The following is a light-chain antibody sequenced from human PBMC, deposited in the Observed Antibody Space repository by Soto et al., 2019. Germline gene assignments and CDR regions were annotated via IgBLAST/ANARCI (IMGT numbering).Light chain of an antibody. J-gene: IGKJ1*01. V-gene: IGKV3-20*01. CDR1: QSVSSNY. CDR3: QQYGGSPPQT. Sequence: ESVLTQSPGTLSLSPGERATLSCRASQSVSSNYLAWYQQKPGQAPRLLIYGASSRATAIPDRFSGSGSGTDFTLAISRLEPEDCAVYYCQQYGGSPPQTFGQGTKVEIK. CDR2: GAS.